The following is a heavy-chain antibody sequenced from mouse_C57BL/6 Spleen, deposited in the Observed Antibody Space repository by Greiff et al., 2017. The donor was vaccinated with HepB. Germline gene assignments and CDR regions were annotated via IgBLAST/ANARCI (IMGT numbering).Heavy chain of an antibody. CDR1: GFNIKDDY. CDR3: TRVYDGYYYFDY. Sequence: VQLQQSGAELVRPGASVKLSCTASGFNIKDDYMHWVKQRPEQGLEWIGWIDPENGDTEYASKFQGKATITADTSSNTAYLQLSSLTSEDTAVYYCTRVYDGYYYFDYWGQGTTLTVSS. V-gene: IGHV14-4*01. J-gene: IGHJ2*01. CDR2: IDPENGDT. D-gene: IGHD2-3*01.